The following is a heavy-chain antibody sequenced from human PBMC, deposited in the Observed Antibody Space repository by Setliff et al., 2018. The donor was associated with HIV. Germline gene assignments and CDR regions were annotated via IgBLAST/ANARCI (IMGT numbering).Heavy chain of an antibody. D-gene: IGHD3-22*01. CDR1: GGSITRTPYY. J-gene: IGHJ5*02. V-gene: IGHV4-39*01. CDR3: ASRIYYYDESRVLREEGFVP. CDR2: IHHSGTA. Sequence: KTSETLSLTCTVSGGSITRTPYYWGWIRQPPGKGLEWIGSIHHSGTAYDNPSLKSRVTISVDPSKNQILLRLSSVTAADTAVYYCASRIYYYDESRVLREEGFVPWGQGTLVTVS.